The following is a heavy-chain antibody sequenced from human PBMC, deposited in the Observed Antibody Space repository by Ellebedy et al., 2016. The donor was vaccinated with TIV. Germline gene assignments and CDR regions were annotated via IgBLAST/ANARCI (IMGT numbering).Heavy chain of an antibody. J-gene: IGHJ4*02. Sequence: GESLKISXAASGFTFSSYWMHWVRQAPGKGLVWVSRINSDGSSTSYADSVKGRFTISRDNAKNTLYLQMNSLRAEDTAVYYCASFSLYWGQGTLVTVSS. CDR1: GFTFSSYW. D-gene: IGHD2/OR15-2a*01. CDR2: INSDGSST. V-gene: IGHV3-74*01. CDR3: ASFSLY.